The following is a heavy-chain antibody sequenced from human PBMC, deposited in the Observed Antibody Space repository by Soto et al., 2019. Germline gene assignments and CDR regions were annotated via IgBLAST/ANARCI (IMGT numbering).Heavy chain of an antibody. CDR2: ISAYNGNT. D-gene: IGHD2-2*01. V-gene: IGHV1-18*01. Sequence: GASVKVSCKASGYTFTSYGISWVRQAPGQGLEWMGWISAYNGNTNYAQKLQGRVTMTTDTSTSTAYMELRSLRSDDTAVYYCARDLYCSSTSCYFRLRSDPFDIWGQGTMVTVSS. CDR3: ARDLYCSSTSCYFRLRSDPFDI. J-gene: IGHJ3*02. CDR1: GYTFTSYG.